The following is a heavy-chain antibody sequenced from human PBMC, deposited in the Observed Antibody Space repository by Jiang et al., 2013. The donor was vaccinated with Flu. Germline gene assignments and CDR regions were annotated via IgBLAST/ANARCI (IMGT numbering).Heavy chain of an antibody. D-gene: IGHD3-16*01. J-gene: IGHJ4*02. V-gene: IGHV3-7*03. CDR2: IKEDGSEK. Sequence: QLVESGGGLVQPGGSLRLSCAASGFTFSKLWMSWVRQAPGKGLEWVANIKEDGSEKYYVDSVAGRFAISRDNAKNSLSLQMNSLRAEDTAVYYCARGGLRDAIYWGPGTLVTVSS. CDR3: ARGGLRDAIY. CDR1: GFTFSKLW.